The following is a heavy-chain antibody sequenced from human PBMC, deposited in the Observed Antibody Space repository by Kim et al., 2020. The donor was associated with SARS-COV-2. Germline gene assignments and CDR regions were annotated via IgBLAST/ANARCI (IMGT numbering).Heavy chain of an antibody. D-gene: IGHD2-2*01. CDR3: ARETSDLTQKVVPADRTYPFDI. Sequence: SVKVSCKASGGTFSSYAISWVRQAPGQGLEWMGGIIPIFGTANYAQKFQGRVTITADESTSTAYMELSSLRSEDTAVYYCARETSDLTQKVVPADRTYPFDIWGQGTMVTVSS. J-gene: IGHJ3*02. CDR1: GGTFSSYA. V-gene: IGHV1-69*13. CDR2: IIPIFGTA.